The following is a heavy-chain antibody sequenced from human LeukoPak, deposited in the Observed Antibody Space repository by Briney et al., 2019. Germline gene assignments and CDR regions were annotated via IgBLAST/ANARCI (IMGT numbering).Heavy chain of an antibody. CDR3: ARGTGASWFDP. V-gene: IGHV4-61*02. CDR2: IYTSGST. J-gene: IGHJ5*02. Sequence: SETLSLTCTVSGGSISSGNYFWSWIRQPAGKGLEWIGRIYTSGSTNYNPSLKSRVTISVDTSKNQFSLKLSSVTAADTAVYYCARGTGASWFDPWGQGTLVTVSS. CDR1: GGSISSGNYF.